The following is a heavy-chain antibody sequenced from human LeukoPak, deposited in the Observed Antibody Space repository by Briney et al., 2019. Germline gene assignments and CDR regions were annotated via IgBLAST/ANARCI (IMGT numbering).Heavy chain of an antibody. V-gene: IGHV1-46*01. CDR2: INPSGGST. CDR3: ARDNSVEDTAWWFDP. J-gene: IGHJ5*02. CDR1: GYTFTSY. Sequence: ASVKVSCKASGYTFTSYMHWVRQAPGPGLEWMGIINPSGGSTSYAQKFQGRVTMTRDMSTSTDYMELSSLRSEDTAVYYCARDNSVEDTAWWFDPWGQGTLVTVSS. D-gene: IGHD4-23*01.